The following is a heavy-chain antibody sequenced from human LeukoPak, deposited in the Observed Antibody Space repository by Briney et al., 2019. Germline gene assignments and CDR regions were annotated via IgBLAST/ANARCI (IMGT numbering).Heavy chain of an antibody. Sequence: GGSLRLSCAASGFSFTNCGMSWVRQAPGKGLEWVSFISASGSSTHYADSVKGRFTISRDNSKNTVHLQINSLRAEDTATYYCAKGAQYDFWSGYTIEYFDVWGQGTLVSVSS. CDR2: ISASGSST. CDR3: AKGAQYDFWSGYTIEYFDV. V-gene: IGHV3-23*01. CDR1: GFSFTNCG. D-gene: IGHD3-3*01. J-gene: IGHJ4*02.